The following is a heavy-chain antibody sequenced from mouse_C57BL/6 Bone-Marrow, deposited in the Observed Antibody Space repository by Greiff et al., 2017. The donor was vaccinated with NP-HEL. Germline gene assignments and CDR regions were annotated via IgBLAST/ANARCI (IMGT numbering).Heavy chain of an antibody. J-gene: IGHJ3*01. V-gene: IGHV5-17*01. D-gene: IGHD2-12*01. CDR3: AMTYDAGWFAY. CDR2: ISSGSSTI. Sequence: GVEWVAYISSGSSTIYYADTVKGRFTISRDNAKNTLFLQMTSLRSEDTAMYYCAMTYDAGWFAYWGQGTLVTVSA.